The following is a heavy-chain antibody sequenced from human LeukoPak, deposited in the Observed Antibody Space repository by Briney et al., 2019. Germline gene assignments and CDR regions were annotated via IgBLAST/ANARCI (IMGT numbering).Heavy chain of an antibody. CDR1: GFTFDDYV. V-gene: IGHV3-30*02. J-gene: IGHJ3*02. CDR3: AKEGDYYGSGSYRDGFDI. Sequence: GGSLRLSCAASGFTFDDYVMHWVRQAPGKGLEWVAFIRYDGINKYYADSVKGRFTISRDSFKNTLYLQMNSLRPEDTAVYYCAKEGDYYGSGSYRDGFDIWGQGTRATVSS. D-gene: IGHD3-10*01. CDR2: IRYDGINK.